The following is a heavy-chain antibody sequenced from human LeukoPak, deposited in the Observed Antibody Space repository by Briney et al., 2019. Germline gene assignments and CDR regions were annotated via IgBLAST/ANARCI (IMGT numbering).Heavy chain of an antibody. V-gene: IGHV4-4*07. CDR2: VYTNGNT. CDR1: GGSISSYY. D-gene: IGHD3-22*01. CDR3: ARGDSSGSFDY. Sequence: SETLSLTCTVSGGSISSYYLSWIWQPAGNGLEWIGRVYTNGNTNYNPSLKSRVTMSVDTSKNQFSLKLSSVTAADTAVYYCARGDSSGSFDYWGQGTLVTVSS. J-gene: IGHJ4*02.